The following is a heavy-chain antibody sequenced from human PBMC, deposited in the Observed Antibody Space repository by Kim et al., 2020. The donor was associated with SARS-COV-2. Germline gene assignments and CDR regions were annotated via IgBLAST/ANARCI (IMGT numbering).Heavy chain of an antibody. CDR1: GGTFGGYA. Sequence: SVKVSCKTSGGTFGGYAIEWVRQAPGQGLEWMGRIIPILDIANYAQKFQGRVTITADKSTSTAYMDLSGLTSEDTAVYYCAHLGYSNMDVWGKGTTVTVSS. CDR3: AHLGYSNMDV. CDR2: IIPILDIA. V-gene: IGHV1-69*04. J-gene: IGHJ6*03. D-gene: IGHD2-15*01.